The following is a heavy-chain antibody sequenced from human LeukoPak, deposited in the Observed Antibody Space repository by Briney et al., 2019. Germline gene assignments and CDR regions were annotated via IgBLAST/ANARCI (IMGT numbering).Heavy chain of an antibody. J-gene: IGHJ4*02. V-gene: IGHV4-4*02. D-gene: IGHD6-19*01. CDR2: IHPSGRT. Sequence: SGTLSLTCVVSGASISSDKWWTWVRQTPGKGLEWIGEIHPSGRTNYKPSLKSRVSMSVDRSKNQFSLKVSSVTAADTAVYYCATTPALAVAGTLDPKEWGQGTLVTVSS. CDR1: GASISSDKW. CDR3: ATTPALAVAGTLDPKE.